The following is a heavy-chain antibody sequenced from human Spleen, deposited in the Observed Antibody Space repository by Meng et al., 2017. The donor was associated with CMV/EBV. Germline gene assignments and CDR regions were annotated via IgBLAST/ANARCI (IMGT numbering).Heavy chain of an antibody. CDR2: INHSGST. CDR1: GGSFSGDY. D-gene: IGHD2-2*03. CDR3: ARGVDIVVVPAATRQYNWFDP. V-gene: IGHV4-34*01. J-gene: IGHJ5*02. Sequence: AQLQEWRGVLWKPSETLVLTCAVYGGSFSGDYPGCIRQPPGKGLEWIGEINHSGSTNYNPSLKSRVTISVDTTKDQFSLKLSSVTAADTALDYCARGVDIVVVPAATRQYNWFDPWGQGTLVTVSS.